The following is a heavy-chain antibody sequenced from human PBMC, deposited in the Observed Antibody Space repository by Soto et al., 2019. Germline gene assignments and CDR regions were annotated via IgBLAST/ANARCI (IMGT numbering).Heavy chain of an antibody. Sequence: QVQLQESGPGLVKPSGTLSLTCAVSSGSISSSNWWSWVRKPPGKGLEWIGEIYHSGSTNYNPSLKSRVTLSVDKSKHQFSLKRSSVNAADTAVYYCERDRLEYSRSSLYYYYMDVWGTGTTVTVSS. CDR3: ERDRLEYSRSSLYYYYMDV. J-gene: IGHJ6*03. V-gene: IGHV4-4*02. D-gene: IGHD6-6*01. CDR1: SGSISSSNW. CDR2: IYHSGST.